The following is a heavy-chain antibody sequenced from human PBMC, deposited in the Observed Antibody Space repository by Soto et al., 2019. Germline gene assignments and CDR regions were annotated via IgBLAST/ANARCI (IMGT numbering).Heavy chain of an antibody. CDR2: I. V-gene: IGHV4-39*01. J-gene: IGHJ6*02. CDR3: ARQSYYYGMDV. CDR1: GGSISSGDYY. Sequence: SETLSLTCTVSGGSISSGDYYWSWIRQPPGKGLEWIGSIKTSLKSRVTISVDTSKNQFSLKLSSVTAADTAVYYCARQSYYYGMDVWGQGTTVTVSS.